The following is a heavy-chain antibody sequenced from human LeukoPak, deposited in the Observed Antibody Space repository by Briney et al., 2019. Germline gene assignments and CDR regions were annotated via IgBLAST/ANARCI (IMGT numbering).Heavy chain of an antibody. Sequence: PGGSLRLSCAASGFTFSDYYMSWIRQAPGKGLEWVSYISSSGSTIYYADSVKGRFTISRDNAKNSLYLQMNSLRAEDTAVYYCARVGGGGCSGGSCYYYYYYYMDVWGKGTTVTISS. CDR2: ISSSGSTI. CDR1: GFTFSDYY. CDR3: ARVGGGGCSGGSCYYYYYYYMDV. J-gene: IGHJ6*03. V-gene: IGHV3-11*01. D-gene: IGHD2-15*01.